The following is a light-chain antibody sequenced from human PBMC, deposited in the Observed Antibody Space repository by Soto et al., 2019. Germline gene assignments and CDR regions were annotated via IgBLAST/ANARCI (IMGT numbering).Light chain of an antibody. CDR3: QTWDTGIQV. CDR1: SGHSTYT. Sequence: QLVLTQSPSASASPGASVKLTCTLSSGHSTYTIAWHQQHPRKGPRYLMRLKNDGSHTKGDGIPDRFSGSSFGAERYLTISSLQSEDEADYYCQTWDTGIQVFGAGTKLTVL. CDR2: LKNDGSH. V-gene: IGLV4-69*01. J-gene: IGLJ2*01.